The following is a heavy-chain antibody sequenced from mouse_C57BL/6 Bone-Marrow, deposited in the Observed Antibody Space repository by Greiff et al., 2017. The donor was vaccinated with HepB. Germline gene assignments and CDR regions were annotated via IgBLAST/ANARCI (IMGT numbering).Heavy chain of an antibody. D-gene: IGHD4-1*01. CDR2: IWSGGST. CDR1: GFSLTSYG. J-gene: IGHJ2*01. CDR3: ARNSGTPFDY. Sequence: QVQLQQSGPGLVQPSQSLSITSTVSGFSLTSYGVHWVRQSPGKGLEWLGVIWSGGSTDYNAAFISRLSISKDNSKSQVFFKMNSLQADDTAIYYCARNSGTPFDYWGQGTTLTVSS. V-gene: IGHV2-2*01.